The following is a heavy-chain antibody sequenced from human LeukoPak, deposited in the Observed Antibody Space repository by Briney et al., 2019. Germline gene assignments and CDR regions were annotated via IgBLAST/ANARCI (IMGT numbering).Heavy chain of an antibody. Sequence: PGGSLRLSCAASGITFSNAWMNWVRQAPGKGLEWVGRIKSKTDGGTTDYAAPVEGRFIISRDDSKNTLYLQMNSLKIEDTAVYYCITIVEAGYLDYWGQGTLVTVSS. J-gene: IGHJ4*02. D-gene: IGHD6-13*01. CDR1: GITFSNAW. CDR3: ITIVEAGYLDY. V-gene: IGHV3-15*01. CDR2: IKSKTDGGTT.